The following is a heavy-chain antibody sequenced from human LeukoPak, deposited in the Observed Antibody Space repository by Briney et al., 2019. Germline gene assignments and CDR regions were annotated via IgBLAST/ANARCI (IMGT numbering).Heavy chain of an antibody. CDR3: AGGYGSGTYSA. Sequence: SETLSLTCTVSGASISAYYWSWIRQPAGKGLEWLGRTSTTVGTYYSPSLKSRVTMSIDTSKNQFSLRLTSVTAGDTAVYFCAGGYGSGTYSAWGQGNLVTVSS. V-gene: IGHV4-4*07. J-gene: IGHJ5*02. D-gene: IGHD3-10*01. CDR2: TSTTVGT. CDR1: GASISAYY.